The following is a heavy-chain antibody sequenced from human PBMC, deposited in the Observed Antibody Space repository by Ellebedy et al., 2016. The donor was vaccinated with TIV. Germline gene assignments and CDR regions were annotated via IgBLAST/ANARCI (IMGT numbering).Heavy chain of an antibody. D-gene: IGHD6-19*01. J-gene: IGHJ4*02. CDR2: IFPRFASA. CDR3: ARDIGSGCPTAY. V-gene: IGHV1-69*13. Sequence: AASVTVSCKTSVRTFRNYSINWVRQAPGQGLEWMGGIFPRFASANYAQKFQGRVTINADESATTVYMELNSLRSEDTAIYFCARDIGSGCPTAYWGQGTLVTVSS. CDR1: VRTFRNYS.